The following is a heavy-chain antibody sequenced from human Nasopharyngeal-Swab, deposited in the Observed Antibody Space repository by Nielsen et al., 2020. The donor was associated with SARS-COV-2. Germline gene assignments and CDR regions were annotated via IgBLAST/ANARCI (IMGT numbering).Heavy chain of an antibody. CDR1: GGSVSSGSYY. V-gene: IGHV4-61*01. Sequence: SETLSLTCTVSGGSVSSGSYYWSWIRQPPGKGLEWIGYIYYSGSTNYNPSLKSRVTISVDTSKNQFSLKLSSVAAADTAVYYCATNTRIVPAGAFGIWGQGTMVTVSS. D-gene: IGHD2-8*01. J-gene: IGHJ3*02. CDR2: IYYSGST. CDR3: ATNTRIVPAGAFGI.